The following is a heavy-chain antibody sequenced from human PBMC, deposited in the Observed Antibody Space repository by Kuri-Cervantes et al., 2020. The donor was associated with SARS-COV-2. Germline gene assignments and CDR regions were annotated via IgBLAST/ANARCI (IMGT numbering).Heavy chain of an antibody. CDR2: INHSGST. CDR3: ARGGRGSGQAGPNASWYFDL. Sequence: SQTLSLTCAVYGGSFSGYYWTWIRQLPGKGLEWIGEINHSGSTNYNPSLKSRVTISVDTSKNQFSLKLSSVTAADTAVYYCARGGRGSGQAGPNASWYFDLWGRGTLVTVSS. CDR1: GGSFSGYY. J-gene: IGHJ2*01. V-gene: IGHV4-34*01. D-gene: IGHD3-16*01.